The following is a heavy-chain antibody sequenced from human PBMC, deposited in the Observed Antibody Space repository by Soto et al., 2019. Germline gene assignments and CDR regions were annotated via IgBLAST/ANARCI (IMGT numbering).Heavy chain of an antibody. V-gene: IGHV1-69*06. Sequence: QVQLAQSGAEVKKPGSSVKVSCKASGASFSSHSISWVRQAPGQGFEWMGGIIPIFGTTHHAQNFQGRVTMTADKSTHTAYMELSSMRSEDTALYYCATILGGCFEYWGQRTQVTVSS. CDR2: IIPIFGTT. CDR3: ATILGGCFEY. D-gene: IGHD3-3*01. CDR1: GASFSSHS. J-gene: IGHJ4*02.